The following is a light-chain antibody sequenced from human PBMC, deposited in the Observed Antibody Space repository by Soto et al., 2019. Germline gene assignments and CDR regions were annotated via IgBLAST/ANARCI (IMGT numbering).Light chain of an antibody. J-gene: IGKJ4*01. Sequence: IQLTQSPSSLSASVGDSVTITCLASQDISTYLAWHQQKAGKVPKLLIYATSTLQSGVHSRFSGSASGTEFMLAISSLQHEDGASNYCQKYNSAPLTFGGGTNVQI. V-gene: IGKV1-27*01. CDR2: ATS. CDR1: QDISTY. CDR3: QKYNSAPLT.